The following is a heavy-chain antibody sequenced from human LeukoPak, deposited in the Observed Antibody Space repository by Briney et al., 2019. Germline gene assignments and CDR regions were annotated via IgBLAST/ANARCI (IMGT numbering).Heavy chain of an antibody. CDR3: ARDWAFKGFDL. J-gene: IGHJ2*01. D-gene: IGHD3-16*01. Sequence: GGSLRLSCAASGFTFSSYSMNWVRQAPGKGLEWVSYITSSSSTIYYADSVKGRFTISRDNAKNSLCLQMNSLRAEDTAVYYCARDWAFKGFDLWGRGTLVTVSS. CDR1: GFTFSSYS. CDR2: ITSSSSTI. V-gene: IGHV3-48*01.